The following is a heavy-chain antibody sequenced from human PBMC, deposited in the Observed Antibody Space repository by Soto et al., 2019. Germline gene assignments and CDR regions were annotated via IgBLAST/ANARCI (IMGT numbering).Heavy chain of an antibody. CDR2: TSYDGSNK. D-gene: IGHD6-19*01. J-gene: IGHJ4*02. Sequence: PGGSLRLSCAASGFTFSYYAMHWVRQAPGKGLEWVAVTSYDGSNKYYADSVKGRFTISRDNSKNTLYLQMNSLRAEDTAVYYCAKERAPSSGWSVGVDYWGQGTLVTVSS. CDR3: AKERAPSSGWSVGVDY. CDR1: GFTFSYYA. V-gene: IGHV3-30*18.